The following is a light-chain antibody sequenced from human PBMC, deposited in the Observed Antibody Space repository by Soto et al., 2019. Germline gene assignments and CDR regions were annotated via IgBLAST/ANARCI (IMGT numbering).Light chain of an antibody. J-gene: IGKJ1*01. V-gene: IGKV3-15*01. CDR1: QSVSSN. CDR3: QQYNNWPPT. Sequence: ENVLTQSPGTLSLSPGERATLSCRASQSVSSNLAWYQQKPGQAPRLLIYGASTRATGIPARFSGSGSGTEFTLTISSLQSEDFAVYYCQQYNNWPPTFGQGTKV. CDR2: GAS.